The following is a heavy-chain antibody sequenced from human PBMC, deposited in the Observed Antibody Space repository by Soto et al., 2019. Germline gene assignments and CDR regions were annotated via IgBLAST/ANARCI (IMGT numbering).Heavy chain of an antibody. CDR2: IDPSDSYT. CDR3: ATSPDTAMVTGPYFDY. Sequence: KVSCKAAGYTFTGYYMHWVRQMPGKGLEWMGRIDPSDSYTNYSPSFQGHVTISADKSISTAYLQWSSLKASDTAMYYCATSPDTAMVTGPYFDYWGQGTLVTVSS. CDR1: GYTFTGYY. J-gene: IGHJ4*02. D-gene: IGHD5-18*01. V-gene: IGHV5-10-1*01.